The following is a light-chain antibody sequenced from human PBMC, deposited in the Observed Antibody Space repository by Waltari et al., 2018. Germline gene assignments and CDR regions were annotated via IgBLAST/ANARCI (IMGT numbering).Light chain of an antibody. V-gene: IGKV1-39*01. CDR3: QQSYSTPPWVT. Sequence: DIQITQSPSSLSASVGDRVTITCRASQGISSYLNWYQQKPGKAPKLLIYAASSLQSGVPSRFSGSGSGTDCTLTISSLQPEDFATYYCQQSYSTPPWVTFDPGTKVDIK. CDR2: AAS. CDR1: QGISSY. J-gene: IGKJ3*01.